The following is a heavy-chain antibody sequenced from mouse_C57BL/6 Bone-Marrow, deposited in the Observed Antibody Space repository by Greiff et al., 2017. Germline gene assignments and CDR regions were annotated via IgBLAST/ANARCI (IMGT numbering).Heavy chain of an antibody. Sequence: EVQLQQSGTVLARPGASVKMSCKTSGYTFTSYWMHWVKQRPGQGLEWIGAIYPGNSDTSYNQKFKGKAKLTAVTSASTAYMELSSLTNEDSAVYYCTRLDGPKKTGGDYWGQGTTHTVSS. D-gene: IGHD4-1*01. CDR3: TRLDGPKKTGGDY. CDR1: GYTFTSYW. V-gene: IGHV1-5*01. CDR2: IYPGNSDT. J-gene: IGHJ2*01.